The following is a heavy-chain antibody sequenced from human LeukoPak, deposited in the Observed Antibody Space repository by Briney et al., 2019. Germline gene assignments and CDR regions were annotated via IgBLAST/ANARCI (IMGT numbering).Heavy chain of an antibody. CDR2: MNPNSGNT. Sequence: ASVKVSCKASGYTFTSYDINWVRQATGQGLEWMGWMNPNSGNTGYAQKFQGRVTITRNTSISTAYMELSSLRSEDTAVYYCARGRPGHFLAICGVVKYYFDYWGQGTLVTVSS. J-gene: IGHJ4*02. CDR1: GYTFTSYD. CDR3: ARGRPGHFLAICGVVKYYFDY. V-gene: IGHV1-8*03. D-gene: IGHD3-3*01.